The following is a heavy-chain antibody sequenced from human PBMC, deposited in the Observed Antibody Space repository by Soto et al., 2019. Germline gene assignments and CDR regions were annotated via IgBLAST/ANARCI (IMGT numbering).Heavy chain of an antibody. J-gene: IGHJ6*02. CDR2: ISYDGSNE. V-gene: IGHV3-30-3*01. CDR1: GFSFSRYA. Sequence: VQLVESGGGVVQPGRSLRLSCAASGFSFSRYAMHWVRQAPGKGLEWVAVISYDGSNEYHADSVKGRFSISRDNSKDTVYLQMNSLRAEDTAVYYCARGFVEWLTKFYYGMDVWGQGTTVTVS. CDR3: ARGFVEWLTKFYYGMDV. D-gene: IGHD3-3*01.